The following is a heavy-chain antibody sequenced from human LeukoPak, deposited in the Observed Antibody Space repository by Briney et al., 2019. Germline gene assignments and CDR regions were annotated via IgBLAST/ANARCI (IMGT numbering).Heavy chain of an antibody. J-gene: IGHJ4*02. D-gene: IGHD3-3*01. CDR2: INAGNGNT. CDR3: ARSYITIFGVVKYYFDY. Sequence: ASVRVSFKASGYTFTIYAMHWVRQAPGQRLEWMGWINAGNGNTKYSQKFQGRVTITRDTSASTAYMELSSLRSEDTAVYYCARSYITIFGVVKYYFDYWGQGTLVTVSS. V-gene: IGHV1-3*01. CDR1: GYTFTIYA.